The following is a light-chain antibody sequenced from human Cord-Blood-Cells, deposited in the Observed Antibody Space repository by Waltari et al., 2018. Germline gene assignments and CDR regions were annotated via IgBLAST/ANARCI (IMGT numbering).Light chain of an antibody. V-gene: IGKV1-39*01. CDR3: QQXYSTPLT. J-gene: IGKJ4*01. Sequence: DIQMTQSPSSLSASVGDRVTITCRASQSISSYLNWYQQKPGKAPKLLIYAASSLQSGVPSRFSGSGSGTDFTLXXSSLQPEDFATYYCQQXYSTPLTFGGGTKVEIK. CDR1: QSISSY. CDR2: AAS.